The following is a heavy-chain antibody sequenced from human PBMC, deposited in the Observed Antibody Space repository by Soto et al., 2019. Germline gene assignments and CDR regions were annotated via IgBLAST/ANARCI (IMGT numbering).Heavy chain of an antibody. Sequence: GGSLRLSCAASGFTFSSYAMSWVRQAPGKGLEWVSAISGSGGSTYYADSVKGRFTISRDNSKNTLYLKMNSLRAEDTAVYYCASSHYDFWSGYSQTFFLGSFDYWGQGTLVTVSS. CDR1: GFTFSSYA. D-gene: IGHD3-3*01. J-gene: IGHJ4*02. V-gene: IGHV3-23*01. CDR2: ISGSGGST. CDR3: ASSHYDFWSGYSQTFFLGSFDY.